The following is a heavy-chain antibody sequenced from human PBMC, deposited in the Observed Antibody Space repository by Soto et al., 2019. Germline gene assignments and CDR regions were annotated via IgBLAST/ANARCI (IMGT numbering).Heavy chain of an antibody. D-gene: IGHD4-17*01. J-gene: IGHJ2*01. CDR3: ARRTVGCYCDL. Sequence: EVQLLESGGGLVQPGGSLRLSCAASGFTFSIYAMNWVRQAPGKGLEWVSVISGSGGSTYYADSVKGRFTISRDNSKNALYWQMNSLRAEDAAVYDSARRTVGCYCDLWGRGTLVTVSS. V-gene: IGHV3-23*01. CDR1: GFTFSIYA. CDR2: ISGSGGST.